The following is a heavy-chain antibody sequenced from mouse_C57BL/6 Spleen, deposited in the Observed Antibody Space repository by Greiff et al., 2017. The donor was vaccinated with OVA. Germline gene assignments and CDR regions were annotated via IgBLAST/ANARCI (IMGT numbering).Heavy chain of an antibody. D-gene: IGHD4-1*01. CDR2: IYPRSGNT. V-gene: IGHV1-81*01. Sequence: QVQLQQSGAELARPGASVKLSCKASGYTFTSYGLRWVKQRTGQGLVWIGEIYPRSGNTYYNEKFKGKATMTADKSSSTAYMVLRSLTSEDAAVYFCARGTGTDFDDWGQGTTLSVAS. J-gene: IGHJ2*01. CDR1: GYTFTSYG. CDR3: ARGTGTDFDD.